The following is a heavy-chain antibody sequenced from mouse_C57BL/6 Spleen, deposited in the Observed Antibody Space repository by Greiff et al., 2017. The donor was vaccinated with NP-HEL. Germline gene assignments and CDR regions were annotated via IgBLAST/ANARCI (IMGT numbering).Heavy chain of an antibody. CDR2: IYPGDGDT. CDR3: ARVGRRGYFDV. D-gene: IGHD4-1*01. CDR1: GYAFSSYW. J-gene: IGHJ1*03. Sequence: VKLMESGAELVKPGASVKISCKASGYAFSSYWMNWVKQRPGKGLEWIGQIYPGDGDTNYNGKFKGKATLTADKSSSTAYMQLSSLTSEDSAVYFCARVGRRGYFDVWGTGTTVTVSS. V-gene: IGHV1-80*01.